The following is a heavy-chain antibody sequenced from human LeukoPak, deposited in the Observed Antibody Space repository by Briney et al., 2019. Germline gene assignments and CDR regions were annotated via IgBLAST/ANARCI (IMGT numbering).Heavy chain of an antibody. CDR2: SYYGGST. J-gene: IGHJ3*02. CDR3: ARHTLPGAAGETEAFDI. CDR1: GGSISSSSYY. D-gene: IGHD6-13*01. Sequence: RSETLSLTCTVSGGSISSSSYYWGWLRQPPGKGLEWIGSSYYGGSTYYKPSLKSRTTISVDTSKNQFSLKLSSVTAADTAVYYCARHTLPGAAGETEAFDIWGQGTMVTVSS. V-gene: IGHV4-39*01.